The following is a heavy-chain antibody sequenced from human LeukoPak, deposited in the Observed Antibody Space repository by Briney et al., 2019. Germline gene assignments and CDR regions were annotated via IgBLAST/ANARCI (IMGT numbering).Heavy chain of an antibody. CDR1: GYTFTSYD. V-gene: IGHV1-8*01. J-gene: IGHJ5*02. Sequence: ASVKVSCKASGYTFTSYDINWVRQATGQGLEWMGWMNPNSGNTGYAQKFQGRVTMTRNTSISTAYMGLSSLRSEDTAVYYCARVPVRGGYCSSTSCPSWFDPWGQGTLVTVSS. CDR2: MNPNSGNT. D-gene: IGHD2-2*01. CDR3: ARVPVRGGYCSSTSCPSWFDP.